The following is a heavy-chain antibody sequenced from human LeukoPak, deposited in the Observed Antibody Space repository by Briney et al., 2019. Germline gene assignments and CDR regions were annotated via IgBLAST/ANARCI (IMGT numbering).Heavy chain of an antibody. CDR2: INHGGDI. CDR1: GGSFSPTNYY. D-gene: IGHD7-27*01. J-gene: IGHJ4*02. CDR3: ARHHHHWNWGE. V-gene: IGHV4-39*01. Sequence: KPSETLSLTCTVSGGSFSPTNYYWGWIRQPPGKGLEWIGSINHGGDIYYNPSLKSRVTISVDTSKNQFSLKLNSVTAADTAVYYCARHHHHWNWGEWGQGTLVTVSS.